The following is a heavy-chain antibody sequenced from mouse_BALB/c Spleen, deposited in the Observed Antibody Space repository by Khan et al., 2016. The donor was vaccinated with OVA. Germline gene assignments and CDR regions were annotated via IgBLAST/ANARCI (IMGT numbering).Heavy chain of an antibody. D-gene: IGHD1-1*01. Sequence: VQLQQSGAELAKPGASVKMSCKASGYTFINYWILWVKQRPGQGLEWIGYINPSTGYTEYNQNFKDKATLTADKSSSTGYMQLSSLTSEDSAVYYCARRGLRWDFDYWGQGTTLTVSS. J-gene: IGHJ2*01. CDR3: ARRGLRWDFDY. V-gene: IGHV1-7*01. CDR2: INPSTGYT. CDR1: GYTFINYW.